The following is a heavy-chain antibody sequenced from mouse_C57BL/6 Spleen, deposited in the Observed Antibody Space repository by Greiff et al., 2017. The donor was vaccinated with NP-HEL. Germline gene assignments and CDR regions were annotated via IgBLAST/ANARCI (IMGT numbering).Heavy chain of an antibody. V-gene: IGHV14-4*01. J-gene: IGHJ3*01. Sequence: EVMLVESGAELVRPGASVKLSCTASGFNIKDDYMHWVKQRPEQGLEWIGWIDPENGDTEYASKFQGKATITADTSSNTAYLQLSSLTSEDTAVYYCTTAAQAPAWFAYWGQGTLVTVSA. CDR1: GFNIKDDY. CDR3: TTAAQAPAWFAY. D-gene: IGHD3-2*02. CDR2: IDPENGDT.